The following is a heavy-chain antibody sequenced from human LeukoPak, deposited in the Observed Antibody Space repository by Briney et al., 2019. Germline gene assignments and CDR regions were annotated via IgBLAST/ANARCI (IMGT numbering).Heavy chain of an antibody. CDR3: ARDSYGLDYYYYMDV. J-gene: IGHJ6*03. D-gene: IGHD5-18*01. CDR2: ISSSSSYI. Sequence: GGSLRLSCAASGFTFSSYSMNWVRQAPGKGLEWVSSISSSSSYIYYADSVKGRFTISRDNAKNSLYLQMNSLRAEDTAVYYCARDSYGLDYYYYMDVWGKGTTVTVSS. CDR1: GFTFSSYS. V-gene: IGHV3-21*04.